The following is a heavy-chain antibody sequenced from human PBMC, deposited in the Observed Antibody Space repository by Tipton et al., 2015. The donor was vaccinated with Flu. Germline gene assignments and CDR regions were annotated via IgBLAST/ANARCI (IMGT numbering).Heavy chain of an antibody. CDR1: GGSFSGYY. V-gene: IGHV4-34*01. J-gene: IGHJ4*02. CDR2: INHSGST. D-gene: IGHD6-19*01. CDR3: ARGSGRSAIDS. Sequence: GLVKPSETLSLTCAVYGGSFSGYYWSWIRQPPGKGLEWIGEINHSGSTNYNPSLKSRVTISVDTSKNQFSLKLSTVTAADTAVYYGARGSGRSAIDSWGQGKRVTVSA.